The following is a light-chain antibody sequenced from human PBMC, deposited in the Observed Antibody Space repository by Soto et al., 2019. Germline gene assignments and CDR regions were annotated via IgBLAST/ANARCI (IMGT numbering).Light chain of an antibody. CDR2: DAS. J-gene: IGKJ1*01. CDR3: QRRSNWPKT. V-gene: IGKV3-11*01. Sequence: EIVLTQSPATLSVSPGERATLSCRASQSVSSYLAWYQQKPGQAPRLLSDDASNRATGIPARGSGSGSGTDVTLTIGSLEPEDFAVDDGQRRSNWPKTVGQGTKVEIK. CDR1: QSVSSY.